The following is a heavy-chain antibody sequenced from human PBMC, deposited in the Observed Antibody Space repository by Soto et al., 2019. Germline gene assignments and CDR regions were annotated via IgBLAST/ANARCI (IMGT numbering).Heavy chain of an antibody. CDR1: GFTFSSYS. CDR2: ISSSSSTI. CDR3: AILGGDIVVVPAAYPTNRGDAFDI. Sequence: GGSLRLSCAASGFTFSSYSMNWVRQAPGKGLEWVSYISSSSSTIYYADSVKGRFTISRDNAKNSLYLQMNSLRADDTAVYYCAILGGDIVVVPAAYPTNRGDAFDIWGQGTMVTVSS. D-gene: IGHD2-2*01. J-gene: IGHJ3*02. V-gene: IGHV3-48*04.